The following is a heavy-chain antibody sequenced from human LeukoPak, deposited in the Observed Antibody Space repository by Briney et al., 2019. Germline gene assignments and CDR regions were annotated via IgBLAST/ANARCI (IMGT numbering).Heavy chain of an antibody. CDR2: IWYDGSNK. CDR3: ARDFLPFGGVIGLEAFDI. Sequence: GGSLRLSCAASRFTFSSNGMHWVRQAPGKGLEWGLVIWYDGSNKYYAESVKGRFTISRDNSKTTLYLQMNSLRAEDKAVYYCARDFLPFGGVIGLEAFDIWGQGTMVTVSS. J-gene: IGHJ3*02. CDR1: RFTFSSNG. D-gene: IGHD3-16*02. V-gene: IGHV3-33*01.